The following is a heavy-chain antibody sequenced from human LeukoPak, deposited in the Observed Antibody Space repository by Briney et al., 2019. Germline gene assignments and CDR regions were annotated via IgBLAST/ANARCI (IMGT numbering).Heavy chain of an antibody. CDR1: GFTFSKYW. D-gene: IGHD3-10*01. CDR3: GGEGGGGSNWSDH. J-gene: IGHJ5*02. Sequence: GGSLRLSCAASGFTFSKYWMNWVRQAPGKGLGWVATITQDGSGEYYVDSLKGRFTISRDNAKNSLYLQMNSLRAEDTAVYYCGGEGGGGSNWSDHWGRGTLVTVSS. CDR2: ITQDGSGE. V-gene: IGHV3-7*01.